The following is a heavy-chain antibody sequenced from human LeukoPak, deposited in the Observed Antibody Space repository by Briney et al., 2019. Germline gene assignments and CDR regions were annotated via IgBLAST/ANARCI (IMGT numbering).Heavy chain of an antibody. CDR1: GFTFSGSS. D-gene: IGHD1-26*01. V-gene: IGHV3-73*01. CDR3: TRQAVGAETNFDY. Sequence: GGSLRLSCAASGFTFSGSSMHWVRQASGKGLEWVGRIRSKANSYATTYAASVKGRFTISRDDSKNTAYLQMNSLKTEDTAVYYCTRQAVGAETNFDYWGQGTLVTVSS. J-gene: IGHJ4*02. CDR2: IRSKANSYAT.